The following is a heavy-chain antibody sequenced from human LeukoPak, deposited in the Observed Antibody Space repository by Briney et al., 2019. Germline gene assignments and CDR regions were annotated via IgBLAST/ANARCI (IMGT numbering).Heavy chain of an antibody. CDR2: ISGSGGST. V-gene: IGHV3-23*01. CDR1: GFTFSSYA. CDR3: AKVTGAYDYVWGSYRLLNFDY. J-gene: IGHJ4*02. Sequence: PGGSLRLSCAASGFTFSSYAMSWVRQAPGKGLEWVSAISGSGGSTYYADSVKGRFTISRDNSKNTLYLQMNSLRDEDTAVYYCAKVTGAYDYVWGSYRLLNFDYWGQGTLVTVSS. D-gene: IGHD3-16*02.